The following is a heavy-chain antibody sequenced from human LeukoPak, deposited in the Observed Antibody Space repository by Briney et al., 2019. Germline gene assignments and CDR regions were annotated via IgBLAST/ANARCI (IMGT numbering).Heavy chain of an antibody. CDR1: GFTFNNYG. V-gene: IGHV3-23*01. D-gene: IGHD5-12*01. J-gene: IGHJ4*02. CDR2: IGGSGGFIT. Sequence: GGSLRLSCAASGFTFNNYGMNWVRQAPGKGLEWVSGIGGSGGFITYYADSVKGRFTVSRDNSKNTLYLQMNSLRADDTAIYYCARDLGWLHYADWGQGTLVTVSS. CDR3: ARDLGWLHYAD.